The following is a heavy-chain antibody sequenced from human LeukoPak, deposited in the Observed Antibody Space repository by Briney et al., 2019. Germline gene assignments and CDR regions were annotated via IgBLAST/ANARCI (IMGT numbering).Heavy chain of an antibody. CDR1: GGTFSSYA. CDR2: IIPIFGTA. J-gene: IGHJ4*02. Sequence: SVKVSCKASGGTFSSYAISWVRQAPGQGLEWMGGIIPIFGTANYAQKFQGRVTVTADESTSTAYMELSSLRSEDTAVYYCARESGYDILTGYLDYWGQGTLVTVSS. CDR3: ARESGYDILTGYLDY. V-gene: IGHV1-69*13. D-gene: IGHD3-9*01.